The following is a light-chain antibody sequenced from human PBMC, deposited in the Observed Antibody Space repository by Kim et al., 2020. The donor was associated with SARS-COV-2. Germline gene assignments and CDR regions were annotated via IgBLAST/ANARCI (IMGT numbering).Light chain of an antibody. CDR1: HSIGSG. J-gene: IGKJ4*01. CDR2: VTA. Sequence: SPGEGAARARRSSHSIGSGGAWYGQTHGQAPSLLMYVTAIRATGIPDRFSGSGAGTDFTLTIGSLDPEEFGVYVGQQYSKWPPSPSFGGGTKLEI. V-gene: IGKV3-11*01. CDR3: QQYSKWPPSPS.